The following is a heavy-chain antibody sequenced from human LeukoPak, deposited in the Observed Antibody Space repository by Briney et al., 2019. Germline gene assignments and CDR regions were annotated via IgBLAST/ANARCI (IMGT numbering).Heavy chain of an antibody. CDR3: VRSITMFQY. J-gene: IGHJ1*01. CDR2: ISSSGSTI. Sequence: GGSLRLSCAGSGFTFSSYEMNWVRQAPGKGLEWVSYISSSGSTIYYADSVKGRFTISRDNANNSISLQMNSLRVEDTALYYCVRSITMFQYWGQGTLVTVSS. V-gene: IGHV3-48*03. D-gene: IGHD3-10*01. CDR1: GFTFSSYE.